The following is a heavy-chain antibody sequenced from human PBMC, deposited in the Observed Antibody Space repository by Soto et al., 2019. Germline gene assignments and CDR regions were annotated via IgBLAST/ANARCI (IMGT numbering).Heavy chain of an antibody. Sequence: QITLKESGPTLVKPTQTLTLTCTFSGLSLRTTGVGVGWVRQPPGKALEWLALLYWDDDKRYSPSLKSRLTITKDTSEKLVVLTMPTMENVDTATYYCVQRRWGGDCLQIYSSHSYYGLAVWGPGTTVTVSS. V-gene: IGHV2-5*02. D-gene: IGHD2-21*02. J-gene: IGHJ6*02. CDR1: GLSLRTTGVG. CDR2: LYWDDDK. CDR3: VQRRWGGDCLQIYSSHSYYGLAV.